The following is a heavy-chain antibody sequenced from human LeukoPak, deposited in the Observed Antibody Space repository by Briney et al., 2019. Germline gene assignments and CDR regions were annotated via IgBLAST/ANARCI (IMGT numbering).Heavy chain of an antibody. V-gene: IGHV4-59*01. J-gene: IGHJ4*02. Sequence: PSETLSLTCAVSGVSISIYYWSWIRQPPGKGLECIGYIDYSGSTKYNPSLKSRGTISVDTSKNHFSLKLSTVSAADTAVYYCERSDRRFGESPFDYWGQGNLVIVSS. CDR1: GVSISIYY. CDR3: ERSDRRFGESPFDY. CDR2: IDYSGST. D-gene: IGHD3-10*01.